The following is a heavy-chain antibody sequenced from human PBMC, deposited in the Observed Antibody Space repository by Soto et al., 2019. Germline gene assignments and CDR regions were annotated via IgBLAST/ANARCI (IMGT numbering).Heavy chain of an antibody. D-gene: IGHD2-15*01. Sequence: SETLSLTCTVSGGSISSGDYYWSWIRQPPGKGLEWIGYIYYSGSTYYNPSLKSRVTISVDTSKNQFSLKLSSVTAADTAVYYCAKGGWCSGGSCYTAFDIWGQGTMVNVS. V-gene: IGHV4-30-4*01. CDR3: AKGGWCSGGSCYTAFDI. CDR2: IYYSGST. J-gene: IGHJ3*02. CDR1: GGSISSGDYY.